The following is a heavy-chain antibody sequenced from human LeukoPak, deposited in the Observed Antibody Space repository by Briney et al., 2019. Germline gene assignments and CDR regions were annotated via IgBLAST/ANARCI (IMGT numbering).Heavy chain of an antibody. J-gene: IGHJ4*02. D-gene: IGHD2-15*01. CDR2: MSATGSDI. Sequence: GGSLRLSCAASGFTFRSYGMSWVRQAPGKGLQWVSTMSATGSDIHHADSVKGRFTISRDNAKNSLYLQMNSLRAEDTAVYYCARDSGKIDYWGQGTLVTVSS. V-gene: IGHV3-21*01. CDR3: ARDSGKIDY. CDR1: GFTFRSYG.